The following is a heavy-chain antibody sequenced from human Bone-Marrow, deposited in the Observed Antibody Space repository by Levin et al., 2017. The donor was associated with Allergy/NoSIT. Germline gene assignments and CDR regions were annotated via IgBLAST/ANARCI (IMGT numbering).Heavy chain of an antibody. V-gene: IGHV3-33*01. CDR1: GFTFNNYG. CDR3: ARDYRTQTLDY. Sequence: SCAASGFTFNNYGMHWVRQAPGKGLEWVAGIRYDGSQKYSADSVKGRFTVSRDDSQNTVFLQMDSLRVEDTAVYYCARDYRTQTLDYWGQGTLVTVSS. CDR2: IRYDGSQK. D-gene: IGHD1-26*01. J-gene: IGHJ4*02.